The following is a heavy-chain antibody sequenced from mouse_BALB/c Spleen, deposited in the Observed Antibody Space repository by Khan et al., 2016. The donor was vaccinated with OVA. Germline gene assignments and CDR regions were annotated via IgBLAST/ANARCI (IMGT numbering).Heavy chain of an antibody. D-gene: IGHD2-14*01. CDR3: ARAYSRYDGYYAMDY. J-gene: IGHJ4*01. V-gene: IGHV2-6-4*01. CDR1: GFSLSRYN. CDR2: IWGGGGT. Sequence: VELVESGPGLVAPSQSLSITCTVSGFSLSRYNIHWVRQPPGKGLEWLGMIWGGGGTDYNSTLKSRLSISKDNSKGQVFLKMNSLQTDDTAMYFCARAYSRYDGYYAMDYWGQGTSVTVSS.